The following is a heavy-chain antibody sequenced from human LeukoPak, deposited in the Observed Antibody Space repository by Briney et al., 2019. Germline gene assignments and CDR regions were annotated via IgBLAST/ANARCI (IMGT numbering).Heavy chain of an antibody. V-gene: IGHV3-23*01. Sequence: PGGSLRLSCAASGFTFSSYAMSWVRQAPGKGLEWVSAISGSGGSTYYADSVKGRFTISRDNSKNTPYLQMNSLRAEDTAVYYCANVGSSWIVYYYYGMDVWGQGTTVTVSS. J-gene: IGHJ6*02. CDR2: ISGSGGST. D-gene: IGHD6-13*01. CDR1: GFTFSSYA. CDR3: ANVGSSWIVYYYYGMDV.